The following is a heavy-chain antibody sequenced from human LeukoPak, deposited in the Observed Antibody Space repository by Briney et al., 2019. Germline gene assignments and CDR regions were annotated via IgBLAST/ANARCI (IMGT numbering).Heavy chain of an antibody. J-gene: IGHJ4*02. V-gene: IGHV4-59*01. CDR1: GGSISSYY. D-gene: IGHD2-21*01. Sequence: SETLSLTCTASGGSISSYYWSWIRQPPGKGLEWVGYIYYSGSTNYNPSLKSRVTISVDTSKNQFSLKLSSVTAADTAVYYCARGDRESTSTLEVFDYWGQGTLVTVSS. CDR3: ARGDRESTSTLEVFDY. CDR2: IYYSGST.